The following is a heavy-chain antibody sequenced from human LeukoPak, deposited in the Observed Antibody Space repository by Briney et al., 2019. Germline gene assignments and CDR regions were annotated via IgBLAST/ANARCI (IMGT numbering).Heavy chain of an antibody. Sequence: SVTLSLTCTVSGDSISNSRYYWGWIRQPPGKGLDWIASIYYSGSTYYNPSLKSRVTISIDTSKNQFSLKLTSVTAADTAVYYCARHSRNTFGTIVVPNYFDYWGQGTLVTVSS. CDR3: ARHSRNTFGTIVVPNYFDY. J-gene: IGHJ4*02. CDR1: GDSISNSRYY. D-gene: IGHD3-16*01. V-gene: IGHV4-39*01. CDR2: IYYSGST.